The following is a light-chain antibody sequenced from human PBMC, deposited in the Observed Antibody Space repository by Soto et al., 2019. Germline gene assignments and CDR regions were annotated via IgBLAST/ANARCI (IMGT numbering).Light chain of an antibody. V-gene: IGLV2-14*02. CDR1: SGDIGGFDL. Sequence: QSALTQPDSLSGSPGQSITISCTGSSGDIGGFDLVSWYQQHPGKAPKLLLYEVNKRPSGVSNRFSGSKSGNTASLTISGLQAEDEADYYCSSFTTSSTLVVFGGGTKLTVL. CDR2: EVN. CDR3: SSFTTSSTLVV. J-gene: IGLJ2*01.